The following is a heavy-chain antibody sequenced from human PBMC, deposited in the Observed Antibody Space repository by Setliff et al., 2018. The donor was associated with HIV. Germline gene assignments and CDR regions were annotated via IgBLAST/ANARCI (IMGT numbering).Heavy chain of an antibody. D-gene: IGHD2-2*01. J-gene: IGHJ6*03. CDR1: GGSISSYY. CDR3: ARLGYCSRTTCYGYYYMDV. Sequence: LSLTCTVSGGSISSYYWSWIRQPPGKGLEWIGYISYSGSTNYNPSLKSRVTLSVKTSKNQFSLKLSSVTAADTAVYYCARLGYCSRTTCYGYYYMDVWGKGTTVTVSS. CDR2: ISYSGST. V-gene: IGHV4-59*08.